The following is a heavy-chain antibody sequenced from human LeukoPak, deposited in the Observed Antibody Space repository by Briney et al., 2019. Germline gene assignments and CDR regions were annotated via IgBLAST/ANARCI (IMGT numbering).Heavy chain of an antibody. D-gene: IGHD3-3*01. V-gene: IGHV1-24*01. CDR2: FDPEDGGT. Sequence: ASVKVSCKASGYTFTGYYMHWVRQAPGKGREWMGGFDPEDGGTIYAQKFQGRVTMTEDTSTDTAYMELSSLRSEDTAVYYCATATKPYYDFWSGSDPTNGFDPWGQGTLVTVSS. CDR3: ATATKPYYDFWSGSDPTNGFDP. CDR1: GYTFTGYY. J-gene: IGHJ5*02.